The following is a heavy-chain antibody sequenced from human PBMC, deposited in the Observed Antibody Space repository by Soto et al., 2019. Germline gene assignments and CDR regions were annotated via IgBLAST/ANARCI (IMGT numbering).Heavy chain of an antibody. D-gene: IGHD3-9*01. CDR1: GFTFSSYW. Sequence: EVQLVESGGGLVQPGGSLRLSCAASGFTFSSYWMSWVRQAPGKGLEWVANIKQDGSEKYSVDSVKGRFTISRDNAKNSLYLQMNSLRAEDTAVYYCATCNVLRYFDWLPSPTSRNWFDPWGQGTLVTVSS. CDR2: IKQDGSEK. CDR3: ATCNVLRYFDWLPSPTSRNWFDP. J-gene: IGHJ5*02. V-gene: IGHV3-7*01.